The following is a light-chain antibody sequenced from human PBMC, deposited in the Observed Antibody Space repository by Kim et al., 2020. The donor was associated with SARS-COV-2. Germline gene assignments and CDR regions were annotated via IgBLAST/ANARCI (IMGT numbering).Light chain of an antibody. CDR2: GAS. Sequence: EIVLTQSPGTLSLSPGERATLSCRASQSVSSSYLAWYQQKPGQAPRLLIYGASSRATGIPDRFSGSGSGTDFTLTISRLEPEDFAMYYCQQYGSSRPYTFGQGPKLEI. CDR3: QQYGSSRPYT. J-gene: IGKJ2*01. CDR1: QSVSSSY. V-gene: IGKV3-20*01.